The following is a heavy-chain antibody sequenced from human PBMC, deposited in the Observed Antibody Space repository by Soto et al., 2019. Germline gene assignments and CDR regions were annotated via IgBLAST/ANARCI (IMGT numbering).Heavy chain of an antibody. CDR3: AGGPRGVTNWFDP. CDR1: GGSFSGYY. D-gene: IGHD3-10*01. Sequence: SETLSLTCAVYGGSFSGYYWSWIRQPPGKGLEWIGEINHSGSTNYNPSLKSRVTISVDTSKNQFSLKLSSVTAADTAVYYCAGGPRGVTNWFDPWGQGTLVTVSS. V-gene: IGHV4-34*01. CDR2: INHSGST. J-gene: IGHJ5*02.